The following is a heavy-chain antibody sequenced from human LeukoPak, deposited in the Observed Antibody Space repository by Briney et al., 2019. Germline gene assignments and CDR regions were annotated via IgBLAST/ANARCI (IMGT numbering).Heavy chain of an antibody. D-gene: IGHD2-2*01. J-gene: IGHJ6*04. CDR2: ISGSGGST. Sequence: GGSLRLSCAASGLTFSSYAMIWVRQAPGKGLEWVSSISGSGGSTYYADSVKGRFTISRDNSKNTLYLQMNSLRAEDTAVYYCAKDHCSSTSCYPYYYYYGMDVWGKGTTVTVSS. CDR3: AKDHCSSTSCYPYYYYYGMDV. V-gene: IGHV3-23*01. CDR1: GLTFSSYA.